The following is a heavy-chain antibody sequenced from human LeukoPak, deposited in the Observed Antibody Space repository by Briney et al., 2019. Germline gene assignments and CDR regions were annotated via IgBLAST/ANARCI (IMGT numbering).Heavy chain of an antibody. Sequence: GGSLRLSCAASGFTFSSYAMSWVRQAPGKGLEWVSAISGSGGSTYYADSVKGRLTISRDNSKNTLYLQMNSLRAEDTAVYYCAKDDGTYYYDSSGFDYWGQGTLVTVSS. J-gene: IGHJ4*02. D-gene: IGHD3-22*01. CDR3: AKDDGTYYYDSSGFDY. V-gene: IGHV3-23*01. CDR2: ISGSGGST. CDR1: GFTFSSYA.